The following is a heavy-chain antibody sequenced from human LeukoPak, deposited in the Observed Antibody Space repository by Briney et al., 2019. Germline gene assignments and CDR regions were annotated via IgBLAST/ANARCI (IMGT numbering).Heavy chain of an antibody. D-gene: IGHD4-23*01. V-gene: IGHV4-39*07. CDR2: IYYRGST. CDR1: GDSISSISYY. Sequence: KASETLSLTCTVSGDSISSISYYWGWIRQPPGKGLEWVGHIYYRGSTFYNSSLKSRVTISVDTSKNHFSLKLTSVTAADTAVYYCARLYGNFQSYYDYWGQGTLVTVSS. CDR3: ARLYGNFQSYYDY. J-gene: IGHJ4*02.